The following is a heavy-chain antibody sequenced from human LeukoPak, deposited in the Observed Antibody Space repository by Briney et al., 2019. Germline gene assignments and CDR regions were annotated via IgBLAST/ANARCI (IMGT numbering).Heavy chain of an antibody. V-gene: IGHV3-23*01. D-gene: IGHD3-3*01. CDR1: GFTFSSYA. Sequence: GGSLRLSCAASGFTFSSYAMSWVHQAPGKGLEWVSAISGSGGSTYYADSVKGRFTISRDNSKNTLYLQMNSLRAEDTAVYYCAKTLWSGGYFDYWGQGTLVTVSS. CDR2: ISGSGGST. CDR3: AKTLWSGGYFDY. J-gene: IGHJ4*02.